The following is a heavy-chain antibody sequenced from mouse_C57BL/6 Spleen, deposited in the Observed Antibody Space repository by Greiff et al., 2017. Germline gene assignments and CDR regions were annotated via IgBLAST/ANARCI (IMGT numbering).Heavy chain of an antibody. CDR3: TSTYSQAY. CDR1: GYTFTDYE. CDR2: IDPETGGT. V-gene: IGHV1-15*01. Sequence: VQLQQSGAELVRPGASVTLSCKASGYTFTDYEMHWVKQTPVHGLEWIGAIDPETGGTAYNQKFKGKAILTADKSSSTAYMELRSLTSEDSAVYYCTSTYSQAYWGQGTLVTVSA. J-gene: IGHJ3*01. D-gene: IGHD2-10*01.